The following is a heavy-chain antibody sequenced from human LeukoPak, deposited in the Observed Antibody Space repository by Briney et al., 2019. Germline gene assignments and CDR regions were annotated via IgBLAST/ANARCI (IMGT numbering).Heavy chain of an antibody. Sequence: ASVKVSCKASGYTFTSYYMHWVRQAPGQGLEWMGIIKPSGGSTSYAQKLQGRVTMTTDTSTGTAYMELRSLRSDDTAVYYCARGLSSTSFPYKKYYYYMDVWGKGTTVTVSS. D-gene: IGHD2-2*01. CDR2: IKPSGGST. CDR3: ARGLSSTSFPYKKYYYYMDV. CDR1: GYTFTSYY. V-gene: IGHV1-46*01. J-gene: IGHJ6*03.